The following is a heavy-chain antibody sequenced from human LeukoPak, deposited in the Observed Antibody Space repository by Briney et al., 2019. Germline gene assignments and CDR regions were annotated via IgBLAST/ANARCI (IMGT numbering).Heavy chain of an antibody. D-gene: IGHD2-21*01. CDR3: APYGGDWNFDS. Sequence: SETQTLTCAVCGGSFSGYYWSWIRQPPGKALEWIGEINHSGSTIYNPTLKSRVTISVDTSKKQFSLKLSSVTAADTAVYYCAPYGGDWNFDSWGQGTLVTVSS. CDR1: GGSFSGYY. V-gene: IGHV4-34*01. CDR2: INHSGST. J-gene: IGHJ4*02.